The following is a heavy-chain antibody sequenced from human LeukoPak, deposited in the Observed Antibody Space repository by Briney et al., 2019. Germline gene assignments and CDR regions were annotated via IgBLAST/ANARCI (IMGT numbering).Heavy chain of an antibody. CDR2: IYYSGST. CDR1: GGSISSSSYY. D-gene: IGHD3-9*01. V-gene: IGHV4-39*01. Sequence: SETLSLTCTVSGGSISSSSYYWGWIRQPPGKGLEWIGSIYYSGSTYYNPSLKSRVTISVDTSKNQFSLTLSSVTAADTAVYYCARTYYDFLTGHSPHFDYWGQGTLVTVSS. CDR3: ARTYYDFLTGHSPHFDY. J-gene: IGHJ4*02.